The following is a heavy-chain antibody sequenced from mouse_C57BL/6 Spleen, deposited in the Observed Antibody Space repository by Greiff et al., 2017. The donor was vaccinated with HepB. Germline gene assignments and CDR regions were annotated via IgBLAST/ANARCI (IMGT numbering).Heavy chain of an antibody. CDR2: IYPRSGNT. J-gene: IGHJ2*01. V-gene: IGHV1-81*01. CDR3: ARGGDYDEVYHFDY. CDR1: GYTFTSYG. D-gene: IGHD2-4*01. Sequence: QVQLQQSGAELARPGASVKLSCKASGYTFTSYGISWVKQRSGQGLEWIGEIYPRSGNTYYNEKFKGKATLTADKSSSTAYMELRSLTSEDSAVYFCARGGDYDEVYHFDYWGQGTTLTVSS.